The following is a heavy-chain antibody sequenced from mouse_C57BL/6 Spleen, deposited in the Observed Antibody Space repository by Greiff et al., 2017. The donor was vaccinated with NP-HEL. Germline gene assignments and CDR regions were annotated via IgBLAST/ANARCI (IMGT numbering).Heavy chain of an antibody. D-gene: IGHD1-1*01. CDR1: GYTFTDYN. Sequence: EVKLQQSGPELVKPGASVKMSCKASGYTFTDYNMHWVKQSHGKGLEWIGCINPNSGGTSYNQKFKGKATLTVNKSSSTAYMELRSLTSDDSAGDYGATDYCGSSYYYAMDYWGQGTPVTVSS. V-gene: IGHV1-22*01. CDR2: INPNSGGT. CDR3: ATDYCGSSYYYAMDY. J-gene: IGHJ4*01.